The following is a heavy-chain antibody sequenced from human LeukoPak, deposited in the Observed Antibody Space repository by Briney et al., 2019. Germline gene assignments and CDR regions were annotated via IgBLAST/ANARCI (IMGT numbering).Heavy chain of an antibody. Sequence: SVKVSCKASGGTFSSYAISWVRQAPGQGLEWMGGIIPIFGTANYAQKFQGRVTITADESTSTAYMELSSLRSADTAVFYCARDSIVGASSDYWGQGTLVTVSS. CDR2: IIPIFGTA. J-gene: IGHJ4*02. CDR3: ARDSIVGASSDY. V-gene: IGHV1-69*13. CDR1: GGTFSSYA. D-gene: IGHD1-26*01.